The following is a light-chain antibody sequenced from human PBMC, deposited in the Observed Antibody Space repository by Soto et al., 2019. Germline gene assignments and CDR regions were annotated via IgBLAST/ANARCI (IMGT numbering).Light chain of an antibody. J-gene: IGKJ4*01. CDR2: AAS. V-gene: IGKV1-39*01. CDR1: QSISSY. Sequence: DIQMTQSPSSLSASVGDRVTITCRASQSISSYLNWYQQKPGKAPKLLIYAASSWQSGVPSRFSGSGSGTDFTLTISSLQTEDFATYYCQPSYSTPPVTFGGGTKVEIK. CDR3: QPSYSTPPVT.